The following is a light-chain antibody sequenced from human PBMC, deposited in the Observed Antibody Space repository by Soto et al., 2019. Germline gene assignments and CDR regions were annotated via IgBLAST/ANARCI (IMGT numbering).Light chain of an antibody. CDR3: MQALQTPST. CDR1: QSLLHSNGYNY. CDR2: LGS. Sequence: DIVMTQSPLSLPVTPGEPASISCRSSQSLLHSNGYNYLDWYLQKPGQSPQLLIYLGSNRASGGPDRFSGSVSGTDFTLKISRVEAEDVGVYYFMQALQTPSTFGQGTKLEIK. J-gene: IGKJ2*01. V-gene: IGKV2-28*01.